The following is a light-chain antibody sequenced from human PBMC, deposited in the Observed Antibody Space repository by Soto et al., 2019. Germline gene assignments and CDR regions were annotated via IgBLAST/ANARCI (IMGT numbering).Light chain of an antibody. CDR1: QSVSRN. V-gene: IGKV3-15*01. CDR3: QQYGDWPPET. CDR2: GAS. J-gene: IGKJ2*01. Sequence: EVVLTQSPATLSVSPGDRATLSCRASQSVSRNLAWYQQKPGQAPRLLINGASTRATGVPARFSGSGSATEFTLSISSLQSEDVAVYYCQQYGDWPPETFGQGTKL.